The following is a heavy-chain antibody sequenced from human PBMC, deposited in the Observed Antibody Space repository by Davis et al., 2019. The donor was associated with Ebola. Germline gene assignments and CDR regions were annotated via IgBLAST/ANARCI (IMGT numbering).Heavy chain of an antibody. Sequence: MPSETLSLTCTVSGGSISSYYWSWIRQPPGKGLEWIGYIYYSGSTNYNPSLKSRVTISVDTSKNQFSLKLSSVTAADTAVYYCARAGGYYYDGSGYYSGYYFDYWGQGTLVTVSS. CDR1: GGSISSYY. D-gene: IGHD3-22*01. V-gene: IGHV4-59*01. CDR3: ARAGGYYYDGSGYYSGYYFDY. J-gene: IGHJ4*02. CDR2: IYYSGST.